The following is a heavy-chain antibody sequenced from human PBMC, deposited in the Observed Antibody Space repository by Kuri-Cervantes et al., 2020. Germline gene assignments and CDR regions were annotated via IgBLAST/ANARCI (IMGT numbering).Heavy chain of an antibody. CDR1: GYTFTGYY. CDR2: INPNSGGT. J-gene: IGHJ6*02. Sequence: ASVKVSCKASGYTFTGYYMHWVRQAPGQGLEWMGWINPNSGGTNFAQKFQGSVTMTRDTSISTVYMELSSLRSDDTAVNYCAREATALDVWGQGTTVTVS. V-gene: IGHV1-2*02. CDR3: AREATALDV. D-gene: IGHD5-12*01.